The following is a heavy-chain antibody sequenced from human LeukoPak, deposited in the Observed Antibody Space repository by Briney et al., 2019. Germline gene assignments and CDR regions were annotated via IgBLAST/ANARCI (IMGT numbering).Heavy chain of an antibody. J-gene: IGHJ5*02. CDR1: GGSISSSSYY. CDR3: ARKGYSISWYSP. CDR2: IYCCGST. Sequence: SETLSPTCTVSGGSISSSSYYWGWIRQPPGKGLEWIGNIYCCGSTSYNPSLKSRVTISLDTSKNQFSLKLTSVTAADTAVYYCARKGYSISWYSPWGQGTLVTVSS. D-gene: IGHD6-13*01. V-gene: IGHV4-39*07.